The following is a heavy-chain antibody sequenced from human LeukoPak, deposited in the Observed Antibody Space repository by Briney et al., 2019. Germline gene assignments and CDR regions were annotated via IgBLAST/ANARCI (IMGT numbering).Heavy chain of an antibody. V-gene: IGHV4-34*01. CDR2: INHSGST. CDR1: GGSFSGYY. D-gene: IGHD2-2*01. CDR3: ARTTEDCSSTSCYQYWFDP. Sequence: SETLSLTCAVYGGSFSGYYWSWIRQPPGKGLEWIGEINHSGSTNYNPSLKSRVTLSVDTSKNQISLKVRSATAADTAVYYCARTTEDCSSTSCYQYWFDPWGQGTLVTVSS. J-gene: IGHJ5*02.